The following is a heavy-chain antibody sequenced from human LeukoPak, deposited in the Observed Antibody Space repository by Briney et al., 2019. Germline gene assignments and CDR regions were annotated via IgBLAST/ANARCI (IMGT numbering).Heavy chain of an antibody. J-gene: IGHJ5*02. Sequence: GASVKVSCKASGYTFTGYYMHWVRQAPGQGLEWMGWINPNSGGTNYAQKFQGRVTMTRDTSISTAYMELSKLRSDDTAVYYCARDRDSINWFDPWGQGTLVTVSS. V-gene: IGHV1-2*02. CDR1: GYTFTGYY. CDR2: INPNSGGT. CDR3: ARDRDSINWFDP. D-gene: IGHD3-3*02.